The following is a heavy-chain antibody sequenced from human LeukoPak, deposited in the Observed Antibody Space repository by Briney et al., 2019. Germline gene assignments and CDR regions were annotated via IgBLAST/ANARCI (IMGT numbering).Heavy chain of an antibody. J-gene: IGHJ4*02. CDR2: ISGSGGST. D-gene: IGHD3-3*01. Sequence: GGSLRLSCAASGFTFSSYWMSWVRQAPGKGLEWVSAISGSGGSTYYADSVKGRFTISRDNSKNTLYLQMNSLRAEDTAVYYCAKDSYYDFWSGYWPFDYWGQGTLVTVSS. CDR1: GFTFSSYW. V-gene: IGHV3-23*01. CDR3: AKDSYYDFWSGYWPFDY.